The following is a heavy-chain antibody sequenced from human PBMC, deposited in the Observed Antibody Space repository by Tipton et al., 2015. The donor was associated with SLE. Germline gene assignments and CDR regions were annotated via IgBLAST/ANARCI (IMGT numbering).Heavy chain of an antibody. CDR1: GGSMSSGSYY. D-gene: IGHD6-13*01. CDR3: AREGSSD. CDR2: IYYSGST. V-gene: IGHV4-61*02. J-gene: IGHJ3*01. Sequence: TLSLTCTVSGGSMSSGSYYWSWIRQPAGKGLEWIGSIYYSGSTYYNPSLKSRVTISVDTSKNQFSLKLSSVTAADTAVYYCAREGSSDWGQGTMVTVSS.